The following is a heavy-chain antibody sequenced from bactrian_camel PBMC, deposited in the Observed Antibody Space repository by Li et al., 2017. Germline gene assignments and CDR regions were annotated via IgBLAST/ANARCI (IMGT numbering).Heavy chain of an antibody. CDR1: GLTSSTYC. V-gene: IGHV3S6*01. Sequence: HVQLVESGGGSVQAGGSLRLSCAVSGLTSSTYCAGWFRQAPGKEREAVASIYGGGSNTHYSDPVKGRFTISQGSAKNTVTLRMDNLKPEDTGIYYCAAQTWCATPNPFRTVFNFWGQGTQVTVS. D-gene: IGHD2*01. CDR2: IYGGGSNT. CDR3: AAQTWCATPNPFRTVFNF. J-gene: IGHJ4*01.